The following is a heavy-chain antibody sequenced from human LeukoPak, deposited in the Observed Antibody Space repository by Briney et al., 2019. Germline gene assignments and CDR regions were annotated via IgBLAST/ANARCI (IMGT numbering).Heavy chain of an antibody. D-gene: IGHD3-22*01. CDR1: GFTFSSCA. CDR2: ISASGVST. J-gene: IGHJ4*02. Sequence: QPGGSLRLSCVASGFTFSSCAMSWVRQAPGKGLEWVSGISASGVSTYYADAVKGRVTISRDNSENTLHLQMNSLRAEDTAVYYCAKDPTDFDSSGQTYFDYWGQGTPVTVSS. CDR3: AKDPTDFDSSGQTYFDY. V-gene: IGHV3-23*01.